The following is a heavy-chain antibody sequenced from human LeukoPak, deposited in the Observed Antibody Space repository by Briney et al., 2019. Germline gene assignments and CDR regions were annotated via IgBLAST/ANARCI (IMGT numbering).Heavy chain of an antibody. V-gene: IGHV3-20*04. Sequence: PGGSLRLSCAASGFTFTTYWMSWVRHVPGKGLEWVSGINWNGGSTGYTDSVKGRFTISRDNAKNSLYLQMNSLRAEDTALYYCARRRVTFVRGVDITSYYFDYWGQGTLVTVSS. CDR1: GFTFTTYW. CDR2: INWNGGST. J-gene: IGHJ4*02. D-gene: IGHD3-10*01. CDR3: ARRRVTFVRGVDITSYYFDY.